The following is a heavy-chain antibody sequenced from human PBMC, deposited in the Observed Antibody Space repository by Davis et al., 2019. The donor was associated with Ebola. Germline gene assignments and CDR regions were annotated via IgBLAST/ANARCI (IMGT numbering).Heavy chain of an antibody. CDR3: ARGDGGHSLSEGDY. D-gene: IGHD3-16*01. J-gene: IGHJ4*02. CDR2: MNPNTGDT. Sequence: ASVKVSCKASGYTFTNYDINWVRQAAGQGLEWMGWMNPNTGDTGNAQRFQGRVTMTRNTSISTAYMELSSLRSEDTAVYYCARGDGGHSLSEGDYWGQGTLVAVSS. CDR1: GYTFTNYD. V-gene: IGHV1-8*01.